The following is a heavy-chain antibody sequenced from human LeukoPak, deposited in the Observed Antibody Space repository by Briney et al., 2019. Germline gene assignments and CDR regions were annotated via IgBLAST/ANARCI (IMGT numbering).Heavy chain of an antibody. CDR1: GFTFSSYW. CDR3: ARQSTGYYTTEAFDI. D-gene: IGHD3/OR15-3a*01. Sequence: PGGSLRLSCAASGFTFSSYWMSWVRQAPGKGLEWVANIKQDGSEKYYVDSVKGRFTISRDNAKNSLYLQMNSLRSEDTAVYYCARQSTGYYTTEAFDIWGQGTMATVSS. CDR2: IKQDGSEK. V-gene: IGHV3-7*01. J-gene: IGHJ3*02.